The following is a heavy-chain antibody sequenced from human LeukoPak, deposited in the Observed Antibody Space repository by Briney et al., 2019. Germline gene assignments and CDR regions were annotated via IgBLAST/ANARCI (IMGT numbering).Heavy chain of an antibody. CDR2: IIPIFGTA. CDR1: GGTFSSYA. V-gene: IGHV1-69*13. D-gene: IGHD6-19*01. Sequence: SVKVSCKASGGTFSSYAISWVRHAPGQGLEWMGGIIPIFGTANYAQKFQGRVTITADESTSTAYMELSSLRSEDTAVYYCASSLPGIAVAGTFYYYGMDVWGQGTTVTVSS. J-gene: IGHJ6*02. CDR3: ASSLPGIAVAGTFYYYGMDV.